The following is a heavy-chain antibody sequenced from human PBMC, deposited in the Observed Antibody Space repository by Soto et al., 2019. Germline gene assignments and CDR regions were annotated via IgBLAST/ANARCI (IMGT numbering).Heavy chain of an antibody. D-gene: IGHD2-15*01. Sequence: SVKVSCKASGFTFTSSAMQWVRQARGQRIEWIGWIVVGSGNTNYAQKFQERVTITRDMSTSTAYMELSSLRSEDTAVYYCSRVADTVVVVAAFGYWGQGTLVSVPS. CDR1: GFTFTSSA. V-gene: IGHV1-58*02. CDR2: IVVGSGNT. CDR3: SRVADTVVVVAAFGY. J-gene: IGHJ4*02.